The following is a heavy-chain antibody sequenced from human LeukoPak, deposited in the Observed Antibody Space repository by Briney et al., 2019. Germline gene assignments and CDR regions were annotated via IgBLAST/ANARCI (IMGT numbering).Heavy chain of an antibody. D-gene: IGHD5-12*01. Sequence: SETLPLTCTVSGYSISSGYYWGWIRQPPGKGLEWIGSIYHSGSTYYNPSLKSRVTISVDTSKNQFSLKLSSVTAADTAVYYCARDGGYSGYDWDFDYWGQGTLVTVSS. CDR1: GYSISSGYY. J-gene: IGHJ4*02. CDR2: IYHSGST. CDR3: ARDGGYSGYDWDFDY. V-gene: IGHV4-38-2*02.